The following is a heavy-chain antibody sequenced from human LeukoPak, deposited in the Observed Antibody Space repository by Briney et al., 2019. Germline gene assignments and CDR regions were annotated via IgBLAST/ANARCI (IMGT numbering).Heavy chain of an antibody. Sequence: SETLSLTCTVSGGSISTYYWSWIRQPPGKGLEWIGYIYHSGSTYYNPSLKSRVTISVDRSKNQFSLKLSSVTAADTAVYYCARNVIGYSNGNWFDPWGQGTLVTVSS. CDR3: ARNVIGYSNGNWFDP. CDR2: IYHSGST. V-gene: IGHV4-59*12. D-gene: IGHD6-19*01. CDR1: GGSISTYY. J-gene: IGHJ5*02.